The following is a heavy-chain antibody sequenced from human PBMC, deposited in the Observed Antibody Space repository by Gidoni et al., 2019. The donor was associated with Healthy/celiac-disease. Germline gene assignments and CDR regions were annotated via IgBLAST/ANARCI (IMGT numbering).Heavy chain of an antibody. CDR3: ARSYLGVRPVEPLLDYYDYGMDV. CDR1: GYTFTGYY. J-gene: IGHJ6*02. D-gene: IGHD3-3*01. Sequence: QVQLVQSGAEVKKPGASVKVSCKASGYTFTGYYMHWVRQAPGQGLEWMGRINPNSGGTNYAQKFQGRVTMTRDTSISTAYMELSRLRSDDTAVYYCARSYLGVRPVEPLLDYYDYGMDVWGQGTTVTVSS. CDR2: INPNSGGT. V-gene: IGHV1-2*06.